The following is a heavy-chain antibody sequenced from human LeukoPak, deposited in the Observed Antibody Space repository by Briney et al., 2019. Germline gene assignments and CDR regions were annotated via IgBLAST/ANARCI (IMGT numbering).Heavy chain of an antibody. V-gene: IGHV3-7*01. J-gene: IGHJ4*02. CDR1: GLNFRKSW. CDR3: TRWGDTWGFDF. CDR2: INDDGSNK. Sequence: PGGSLRLSCVASGLNFRKSWMTWVRQAPGRGLEWVANINDDGSNKYYVDSVKGRFTISRDNAKNSLFLEMNNFRTEDTAVYYCTRWGDTWGFDFWGQGILVSVSS. D-gene: IGHD3-10*01.